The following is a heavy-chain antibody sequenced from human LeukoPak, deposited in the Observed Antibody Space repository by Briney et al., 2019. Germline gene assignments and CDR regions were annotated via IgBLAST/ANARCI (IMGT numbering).Heavy chain of an antibody. CDR1: GFTFSSSW. CDR3: ARAGNYYFDL. Sequence: GGSLRLSCPASGFTFSSSWMHWVRQGPGKGLVWVARMNADGRTINYADSVKGRFTISRDNAKNTLYLQMNSLRTEDAAVYYCARAGNYYFDLWGRGTQVTVSS. V-gene: IGHV3-74*01. J-gene: IGHJ2*01. D-gene: IGHD1-7*01. CDR2: MNADGRTI.